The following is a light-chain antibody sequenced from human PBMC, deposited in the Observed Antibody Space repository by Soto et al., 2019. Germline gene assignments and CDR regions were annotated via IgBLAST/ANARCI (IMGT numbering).Light chain of an antibody. J-gene: IGKJ4*01. CDR1: QSISTY. V-gene: IGKV1-39*01. CDR2: EAS. CDR3: QQTYSDLRT. Sequence: DIQLTQSPSSLSASVRDRVTITSRAGQSISTYLNWYQQKPGKAPNLLIYEASSLQTGVPSRFSGSGSGTDFTLTINSLQPEDFATYYCQQTYSDLRTFGGGTKVDIK.